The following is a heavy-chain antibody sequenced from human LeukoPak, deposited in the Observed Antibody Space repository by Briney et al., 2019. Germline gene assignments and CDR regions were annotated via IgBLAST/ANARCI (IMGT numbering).Heavy chain of an antibody. J-gene: IGHJ4*02. CDR3: VKEDHYGDYVQIDH. CDR2: ITADGGGT. Sequence: GGSLRLSCAASGFSFGSSVMSWVRQAPGKGLEWVSAITADGGGTNHADPVKGRFAISRDNSKSTLYLQMNSLRAEDTAVYYCVKEDHYGDYVQIDHWGQGTLVTVSS. V-gene: IGHV3-23*01. D-gene: IGHD4-17*01. CDR1: GFSFGSSV.